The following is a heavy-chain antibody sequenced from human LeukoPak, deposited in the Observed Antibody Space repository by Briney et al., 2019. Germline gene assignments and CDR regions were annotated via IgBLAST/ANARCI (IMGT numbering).Heavy chain of an antibody. CDR2: INPSGGST. J-gene: IGHJ3*02. V-gene: IGHV1-46*01. Sequence: GASVKVSCKASGYTFTSYYMHWVRQAPGQGLEWMGIINPSGGSTSYAQKFQGRVTMTRDTSTSTVYMELSSLRSEDTAVYYCARDRVDRYCSSTSCYTHDAFDIWGQGTMVTVSS. D-gene: IGHD2-2*02. CDR1: GYTFTSYY. CDR3: ARDRVDRYCSSTSCYTHDAFDI.